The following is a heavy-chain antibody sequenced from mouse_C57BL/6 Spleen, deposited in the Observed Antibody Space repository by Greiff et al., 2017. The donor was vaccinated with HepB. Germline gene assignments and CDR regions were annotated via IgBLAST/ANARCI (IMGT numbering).Heavy chain of an antibody. CDR3: ASLYYSNSYYAMDY. V-gene: IGHV14-2*01. CDR1: GFNIKDYY. D-gene: IGHD2-5*01. CDR2: IDPEDGET. J-gene: IGHJ4*01. Sequence: EVQLVESGAELVKPGASVKLSCTASGFNIKDYYMHWVKQRTEQGLEWIGRIDPEDGETKYAPNFQGKATITADTSSNTAYLQLSSLTSEDTAVYYCASLYYSNSYYAMDYWGQGTSVTVSS.